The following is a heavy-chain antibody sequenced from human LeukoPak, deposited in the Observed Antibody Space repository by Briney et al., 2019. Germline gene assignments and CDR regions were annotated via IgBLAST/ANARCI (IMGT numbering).Heavy chain of an antibody. Sequence: PSETLSLTCTVSGGSISSYYWSWIRQPSGKGLEWIGYIYSSGSTNYNPSLKGRVTISVDTSKNQFSLKLSSVTAADTAVYYCARESYDILTGYYTVDYWGQGTLVTVSS. V-gene: IGHV4-59*01. D-gene: IGHD3-9*01. CDR1: GGSISSYY. CDR2: IYSSGST. CDR3: ARESYDILTGYYTVDY. J-gene: IGHJ4*02.